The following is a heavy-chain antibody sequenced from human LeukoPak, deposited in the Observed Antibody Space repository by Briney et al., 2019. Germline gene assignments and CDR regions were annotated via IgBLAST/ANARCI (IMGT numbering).Heavy chain of an antibody. CDR2: IYSGGRT. Sequence: GGSLRLSCAASGFTVSTSYMSWVCQAPGKGLEWVSVIYSGGRTYYAESVKGRFSISRDIFKNSLFLQMNSLRAEDSAVYYCAREGPSSGSYDSWGQGTLVTVSS. CDR1: GFTVSTSY. J-gene: IGHJ5*01. CDR3: AREGPSSGSYDS. D-gene: IGHD1-26*01. V-gene: IGHV3-66*01.